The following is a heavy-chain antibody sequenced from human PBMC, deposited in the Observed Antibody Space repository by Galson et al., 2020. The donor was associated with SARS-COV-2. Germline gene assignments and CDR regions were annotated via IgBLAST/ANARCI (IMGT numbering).Heavy chain of an antibody. V-gene: IGHV4-39*07. CDR3: ARDFITMIVDDAFDI. CDR2: IYYSGST. D-gene: IGHD3-22*01. J-gene: IGHJ3*02. CDR1: VGSISSSSYY. Sequence: SETLSLTCTVSVGSISSSSYYWGGICQPPGKGLEWIGSIYYSGSTYFNPSLKSRVTISVDTSKNQFSLKLSSVTAADTAVYYCARDFITMIVDDAFDIWGQGTMITVSS.